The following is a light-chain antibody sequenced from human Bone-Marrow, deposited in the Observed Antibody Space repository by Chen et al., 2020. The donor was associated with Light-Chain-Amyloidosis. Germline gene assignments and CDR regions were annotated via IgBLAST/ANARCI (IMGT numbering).Light chain of an antibody. CDR3: AAWDDGLNGVL. Sequence: QSVLTQPPSASGTPGQRVTLPCSGSRSSIGTNTVNWYQQFPGTAPKLLIYFNSQRPSGVPDRFSGSKSGTSASLAISGLQSDDEADYFCAAWDDGLNGVLFGGGTKLTVL. CDR2: FNS. V-gene: IGLV1-44*01. J-gene: IGLJ2*01. CDR1: RSSIGTNT.